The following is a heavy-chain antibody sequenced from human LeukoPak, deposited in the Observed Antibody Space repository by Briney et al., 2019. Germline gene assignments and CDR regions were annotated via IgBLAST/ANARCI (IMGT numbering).Heavy chain of an antibody. CDR3: ARDREFSDYGDSSYYYYGMDV. CDR2: INPNSGGT. CDR1: GYTFTGYY. J-gene: IGHJ6*02. Sequence: GASVKVSCKASGYTFTGYYMHWVRQAPGQGLEWMGWINPNSGGTNYAQKFQGWVTMTRDTSISTAYMELSRLRSDDTAVYYCARDREFSDYGDSSYYYYGMDVWGQGTTVTVSS. V-gene: IGHV1-2*04. D-gene: IGHD4-17*01.